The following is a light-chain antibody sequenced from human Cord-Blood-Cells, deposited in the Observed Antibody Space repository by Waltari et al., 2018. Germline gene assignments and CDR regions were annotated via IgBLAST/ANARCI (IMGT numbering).Light chain of an antibody. J-gene: IGKJ4*01. CDR1: QSVSSY. V-gene: IGKV3-11*01. CDR3: QQRSNWLLT. CDR2: DAS. Sequence: EIVLTQSPATLSLSPGDRATLSCRASQSVSSYFAWYQQKPGQAPRLLIYDASNRATGIPARFSGSGSGTDFTLTISSLEPEDFAVYYCQQRSNWLLTFGGGTKVEIK.